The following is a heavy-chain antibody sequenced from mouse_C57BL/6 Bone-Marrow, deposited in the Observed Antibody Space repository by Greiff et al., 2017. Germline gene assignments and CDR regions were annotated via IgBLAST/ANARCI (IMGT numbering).Heavy chain of an antibody. CDR2: ISDGGSYT. CDR1: GFTFSSYA. J-gene: IGHJ3*01. Sequence: EVQGVESGGGLVKPGGSLKLSCAASGFTFSSYAMSWVRQTPEKRLEWVATISDGGSYTYYPDNVKGRFTISRDNAKNHLYLQMSHLKSEDTAMYYCARDRDWDVWFAYWGQGTLVTVSA. V-gene: IGHV5-4*01. D-gene: IGHD4-1*01. CDR3: ARDRDWDVWFAY.